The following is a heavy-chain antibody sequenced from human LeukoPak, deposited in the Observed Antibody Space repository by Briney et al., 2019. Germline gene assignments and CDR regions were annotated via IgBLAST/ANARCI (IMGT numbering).Heavy chain of an antibody. CDR1: GGSISSGSYY. J-gene: IGHJ4*02. CDR2: IYTSGST. V-gene: IGHV4-61*02. D-gene: IGHD6-13*01. CDR3: ARDLISSKQSTPYFDY. Sequence: PSETLSLTCTVSGGSISSGSYYWSWIRQPAGKGLEWIGRIYTSGSTNYNPSLKSRVTISVDTSKNQFSLKLSSVTAADTAVYYCARDLISSKQSTPYFDYWGQGTLVTVSS.